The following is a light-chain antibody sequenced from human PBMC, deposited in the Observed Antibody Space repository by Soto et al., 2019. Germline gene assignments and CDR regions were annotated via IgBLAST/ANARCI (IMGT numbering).Light chain of an antibody. V-gene: IGLV1-40*01. CDR3: YCYDSGMGGPEV. CDR2: GNS. Sequence: QSVLTQPPSVSGAPGHRVTISCTGSSSNIGAGYDVHWHQQLPGTAPKLILHGNSNRTSGVAVRFSGSKSGTSASRAITGLRAEDEADYYYYCYDSGMGGPEVFGGGTKLTVL. CDR1: SSNIGAGYD. J-gene: IGLJ2*01.